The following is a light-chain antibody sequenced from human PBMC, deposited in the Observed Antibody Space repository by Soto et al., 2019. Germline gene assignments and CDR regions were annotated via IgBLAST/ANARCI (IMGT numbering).Light chain of an antibody. CDR2: GAS. Sequence: EIVLTQSPGTLSLSPGERAILSCRASQSVSSTYLAWYQQKPGQAPRLLIYGASSRATGIPDRFSGSGSGTDFTLTISRLEPEDFAVYYCQHYGSLVLTSGGGTKVEIK. CDR3: QHYGSLVLT. V-gene: IGKV3-20*01. J-gene: IGKJ4*01. CDR1: QSVSSTY.